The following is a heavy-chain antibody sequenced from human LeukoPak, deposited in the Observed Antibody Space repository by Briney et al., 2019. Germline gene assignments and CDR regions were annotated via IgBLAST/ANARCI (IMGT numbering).Heavy chain of an antibody. J-gene: IGHJ5*02. V-gene: IGHV4-39*01. Sequence: SETLSLTCSVSGDSISSGNYYWGWIRQPPGKGLEWIVNLYYSGSTYYYPSFKSRVTISVDTSKNQFSLKLSSVTAADTAVYYCASDRSSWNPGAPSWGQGTLVTVSS. D-gene: IGHD6-13*01. CDR2: LYYSGST. CDR3: ASDRSSWNPGAPS. CDR1: GDSISSGNYY.